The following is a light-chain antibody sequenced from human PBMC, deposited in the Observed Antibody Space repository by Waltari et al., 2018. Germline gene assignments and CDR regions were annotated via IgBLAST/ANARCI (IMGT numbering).Light chain of an antibody. CDR1: SSNIGSNY. Sequence: QSVLTQPPSASGTPGQRVTISCSGSSSNIGSNYVYWYHQLPGTAPKLLIYSNKQRPSGVPVRFSGSKSGTSASLAISGPRSEDEADYYCAAWDDSLSAWVFGGGTKLTVL. J-gene: IGLJ3*02. CDR2: SNK. CDR3: AAWDDSLSAWV. V-gene: IGLV1-47*02.